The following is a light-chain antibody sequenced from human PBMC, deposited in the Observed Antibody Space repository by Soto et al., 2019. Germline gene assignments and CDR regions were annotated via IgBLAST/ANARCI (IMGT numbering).Light chain of an antibody. CDR2: KAS. Sequence: DIQMTQSPSTLSASVGDRVTITCRASQSISSWLAWYQQKPGKAPKLLIYKASSLESGVPSRFSGSGSGTEFTLTISSLQPDDFATYYCQHYISYSTFGQGTKVDIK. CDR3: QHYISYST. V-gene: IGKV1-5*03. J-gene: IGKJ1*01. CDR1: QSISSW.